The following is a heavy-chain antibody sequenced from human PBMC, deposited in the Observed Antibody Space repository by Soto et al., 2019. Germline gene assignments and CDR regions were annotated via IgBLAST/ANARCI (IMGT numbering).Heavy chain of an antibody. CDR2: IYYSGST. Sequence: SETLSLTCTVSGGSISSGGYYWSWIRQHPGKGLEWIGYIYYSGSTYYNPSLKSRVTISVDTSKNQFSLKLSSVTAADTAVYYCARGDRPSIAARLPVYWGQGTLVTVSS. CDR3: ARGDRPSIAARLPVY. D-gene: IGHD6-6*01. CDR1: GGSISSGGYY. V-gene: IGHV4-31*03. J-gene: IGHJ4*02.